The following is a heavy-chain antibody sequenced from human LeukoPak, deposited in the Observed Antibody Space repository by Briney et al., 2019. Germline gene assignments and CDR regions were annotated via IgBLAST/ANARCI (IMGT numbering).Heavy chain of an antibody. CDR1: GFTFSSYA. V-gene: IGHV3-30*04. J-gene: IGHJ4*02. Sequence: GGSLRLSCAASGFTFSSYAMHWVRQAPGKGLEWVAVISYDGSNKYYADSVKGRFTISRDNSKNTLYLQMNSLRAEDTAVYYCARWGKSTMVRGEDFDYWDQGTLVTVSS. D-gene: IGHD3-10*01. CDR3: ARWGKSTMVRGEDFDY. CDR2: ISYDGSNK.